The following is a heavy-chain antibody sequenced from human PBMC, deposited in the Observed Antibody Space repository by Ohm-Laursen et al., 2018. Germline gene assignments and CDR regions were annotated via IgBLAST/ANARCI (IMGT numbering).Heavy chain of an antibody. V-gene: IGHV4-34*01. CDR3: ASASMIVVVNGFDP. J-gene: IGHJ5*02. Sequence: PSETLSLTCAVYGGSFSGYYWSWIRQPPGKGLEWIGEINHSGSTNYNPSLKSRVTISVDTSKNQFSLKLSSVTAADSAVYYCASASMIVVVNGFDPWGQGTLVTVSS. CDR1: GGSFSGYY. CDR2: INHSGST. D-gene: IGHD3-22*01.